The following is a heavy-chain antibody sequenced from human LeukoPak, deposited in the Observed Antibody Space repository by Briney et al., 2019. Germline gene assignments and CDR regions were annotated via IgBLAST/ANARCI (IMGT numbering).Heavy chain of an antibody. J-gene: IGHJ4*02. CDR1: RYNFTTYW. CDR2: IYPGDSDT. D-gene: IGHD3-22*01. V-gene: IGHV5-51*01. CDR3: AISISSGFFDY. Sequence: LGESLKISCKGSRYNFTTYWNGWVRQMPGKGLEWMGIIYPGDSDTRYSPSFQGQVTISADKTISTVYLQWSSLKASDTAMYYCAISISSGFFDYWGQGTLVTVSS.